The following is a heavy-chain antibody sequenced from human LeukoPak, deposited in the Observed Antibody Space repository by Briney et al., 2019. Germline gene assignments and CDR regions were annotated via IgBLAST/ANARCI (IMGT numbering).Heavy chain of an antibody. V-gene: IGHV4-39*07. CDR2: IYYSGST. CDR1: GYSISSGSYY. D-gene: IGHD6-25*01. J-gene: IGHJ4*02. Sequence: SETLSLTCTVSGYSISSGSYYWGWIRQPPGKGLEWIGSIYYSGSTYYNPSLKSRVTMSLDTSKNQFSLKLTSVTAADTAIYYCASGIAAAASDYWGQGILVTVSS. CDR3: ASGIAAAASDY.